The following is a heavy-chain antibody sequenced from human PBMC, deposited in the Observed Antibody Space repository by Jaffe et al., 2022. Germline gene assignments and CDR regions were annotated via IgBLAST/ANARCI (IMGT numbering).Heavy chain of an antibody. CDR3: VRHVRYGSGSPVYYYYYMDV. D-gene: IGHD3-10*01. CDR2: IYPGDSDT. Sequence: EVQLVQSGAEVKKPGESLKISCKGSGYSFTSYWIGWVRQMPGKGLEWMGIIYPGDSDTRYSPSFQGQVTISADKSISTAYLQWSSLKASDTAMYYCVRHVRYGSGSPVYYYYYMDVWGKGTTVTVSS. V-gene: IGHV5-51*01. J-gene: IGHJ6*03. CDR1: GYSFTSYW.